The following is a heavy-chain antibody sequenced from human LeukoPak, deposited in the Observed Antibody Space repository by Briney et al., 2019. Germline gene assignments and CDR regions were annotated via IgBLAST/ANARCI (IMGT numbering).Heavy chain of an antibody. CDR2: IDPNSGGT. CDR1: GYTFTAHY. D-gene: IGHD3-10*01. V-gene: IGHV1-2*02. CDR3: ARGRGTTMVRGVITNYFDL. Sequence: ASVTVSCRASGYTFTAHYIHWVRQAPGQGLEWMGWIDPNSGGTNYAQRFLGSVTMTGDTSINTAFMEVRRLRSEDTAIYYCARGRGTTMVRGVITNYFDLWGRGSLVTVSS. J-gene: IGHJ2*01.